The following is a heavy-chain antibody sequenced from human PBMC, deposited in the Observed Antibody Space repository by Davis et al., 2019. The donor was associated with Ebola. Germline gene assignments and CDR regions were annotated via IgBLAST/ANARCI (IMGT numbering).Heavy chain of an antibody. CDR3: RGSSLIWFGELFPDY. CDR2: IRYDGSNK. CDR1: GFTFSSYG. D-gene: IGHD3-10*01. Sequence: GGSLRLSCAASGFTFSSYGMHWVRQAPGKGLEWVEFIRYDGSNKYYADSVKGRFTISRDNSKNTLYLQMNSLRAEDTAVYYCRGSSLIWFGELFPDYWGQGTLVTVSS. J-gene: IGHJ4*02. V-gene: IGHV3-30*02.